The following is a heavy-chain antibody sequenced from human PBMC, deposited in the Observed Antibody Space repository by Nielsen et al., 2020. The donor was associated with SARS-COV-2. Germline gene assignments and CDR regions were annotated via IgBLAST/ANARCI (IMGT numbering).Heavy chain of an antibody. CDR1: GFTFSSYA. CDR2: ISYDGSNK. Sequence: GESLKISCAASGFTFSSYAMHWVRQAPGKGLEWVAVISYDGSNKYYADSVKGRFTISRDNSKNTLYLQMNSLRAEDTAVYYCAGDARTGYGMDVWGQGTTVTVSS. V-gene: IGHV3-30-3*01. D-gene: IGHD3/OR15-3a*01. CDR3: AGDARTGYGMDV. J-gene: IGHJ6*02.